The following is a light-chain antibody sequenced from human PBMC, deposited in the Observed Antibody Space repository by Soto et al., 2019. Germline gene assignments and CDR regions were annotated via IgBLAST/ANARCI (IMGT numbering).Light chain of an antibody. Sequence: DIQMTQSPSSLSVSVGDRVTITCRASQSISSYLNWYQQKPGKAPTLLIYAASSLKSGVPSRFSGSGSGTDFTLTISSLQPEDFATYYCQQSYINLSFGGGTKVEI. CDR1: QSISSY. CDR3: QQSYINLS. V-gene: IGKV1-39*01. J-gene: IGKJ4*01. CDR2: AAS.